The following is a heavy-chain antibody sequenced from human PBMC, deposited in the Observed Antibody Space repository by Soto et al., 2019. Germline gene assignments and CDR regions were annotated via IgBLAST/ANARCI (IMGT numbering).Heavy chain of an antibody. D-gene: IGHD4-17*01. CDR2: IYHSGST. CDR3: ARSTRSGTTVDY. CDR1: GGSISSSNW. Sequence: QVQLQESGPGLVKPSGTLSLTCAVSGGSISSSNWWSWVRQPPGQGLEWIGEIYHSGSTNYNPSLKRRVTISVDKSKNQFSLKLSSVTAADTAVYYCARSTRSGTTVDYWGQGTLVTVSS. J-gene: IGHJ4*02. V-gene: IGHV4-4*02.